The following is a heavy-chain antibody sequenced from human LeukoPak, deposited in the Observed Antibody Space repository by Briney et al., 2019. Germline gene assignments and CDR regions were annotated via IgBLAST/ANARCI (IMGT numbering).Heavy chain of an antibody. CDR1: GFTFSGYE. J-gene: IGHJ5*02. V-gene: IGHV3-48*03. CDR2: ISIIDTNI. D-gene: IGHD6-19*01. Sequence: GGSLRLSCAASGFTFSGYEMNWVRQAPGKGLEWISYISIIDTNIYYADSVKGRFTISRDNAKNSLYLQMNSLRAEDTAVHYCAREVSSSGWYNWFDPWGQGTLVTVSS. CDR3: AREVSSSGWYNWFDP.